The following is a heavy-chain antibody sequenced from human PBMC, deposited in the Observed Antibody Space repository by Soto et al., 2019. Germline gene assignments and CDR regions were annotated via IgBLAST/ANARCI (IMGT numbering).Heavy chain of an antibody. CDR2: INAGNGDT. D-gene: IGHD3-10*01. J-gene: IGHJ4*02. CDR1: GYTFTNSL. Sequence: EASVKVSCKTSGYTFTNSLMYWVRQAPGQRLEWMGWINAGNGDTKYSQKFQGRVTITRDTSASTVYMELRSLTFEDTAVYYCARSESLDCWGQGTLVTVSS. CDR3: ARSESLDC. V-gene: IGHV1-3*01.